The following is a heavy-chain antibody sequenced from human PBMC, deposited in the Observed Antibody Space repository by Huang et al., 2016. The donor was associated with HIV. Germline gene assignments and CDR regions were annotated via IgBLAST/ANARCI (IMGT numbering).Heavy chain of an antibody. Sequence: QVQLVQSGSELKKPGASVKVSCKASGYTFTNYGVHWVRQARGQGLEGMGVINTDSWQPSYAQCLTGRFVFSLDTSVNTAYLQISSLKAADSAIYYCVRVRRVMDTYCVADCSTLEAFDIWGQGTVVTVSA. CDR2: INTDSWQP. D-gene: IGHD2-21*02. CDR1: GYTFTNYG. J-gene: IGHJ3*02. V-gene: IGHV7-4-1*02. CDR3: VRVRRVMDTYCVADCSTLEAFDI.